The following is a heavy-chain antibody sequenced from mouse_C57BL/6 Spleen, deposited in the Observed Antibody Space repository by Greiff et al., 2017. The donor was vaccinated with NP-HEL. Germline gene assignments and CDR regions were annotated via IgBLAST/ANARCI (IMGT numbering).Heavy chain of an antibody. D-gene: IGHD4-1*02. CDR2: IYPGSGST. J-gene: IGHJ4*01. CDR3: ARSQLGRGYAMDY. Sequence: VQLQQPGAELVKPGASVKMSCKASGYTFTSYWITWVKPRPGQGLEWIGDIYPGSGSTNYNEKFKRKATLTVDTSSSTAYMQLSSLTSEDSAVYYCARSQLGRGYAMDYWGQGTSVTVSS. V-gene: IGHV1-55*01. CDR1: GYTFTSYW.